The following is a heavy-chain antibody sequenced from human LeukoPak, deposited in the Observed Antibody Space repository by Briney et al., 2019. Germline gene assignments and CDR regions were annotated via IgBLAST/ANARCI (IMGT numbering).Heavy chain of an antibody. D-gene: IGHD5-12*01. CDR1: GFTFSSYE. J-gene: IGHJ4*02. V-gene: IGHV3-48*03. CDR2: ISSSGSAI. CDR3: ASGYRGHDFHY. Sequence: PGGSLRLSCAASGFTFSSYEMNWVRQAPGKGLEWVSFISSSGSAIHYADSVRGRFTISRDNAKNSLYLQMNSLRAEDTAVYYCASGYRGHDFHYWGQGTLVTVSS.